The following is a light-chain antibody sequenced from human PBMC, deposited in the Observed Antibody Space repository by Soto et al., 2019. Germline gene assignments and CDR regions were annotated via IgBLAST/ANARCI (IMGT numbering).Light chain of an antibody. Sequence: DLQMTQSPSSVSASVGDRVSITCRASQGISNWLAWYQQKPGRAPKLLIYTGSSLQSGVPSRFSGTGSGTDLTLTISSLQPEDVATYYCQQANSFPLTFGGGTKVEIK. CDR1: QGISNW. V-gene: IGKV1-12*01. CDR3: QQANSFPLT. J-gene: IGKJ4*01. CDR2: TGS.